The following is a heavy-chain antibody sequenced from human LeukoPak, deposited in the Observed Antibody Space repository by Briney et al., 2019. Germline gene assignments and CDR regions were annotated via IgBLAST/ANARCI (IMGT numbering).Heavy chain of an antibody. CDR1: GYTFTDYY. CDR2: INSNSGGT. D-gene: IGHD6-6*01. J-gene: IGHJ4*02. Sequence: ASVRDSCKTSGYTFTDYYIHWVRQAPGQGLEWMGWINSNSGGTSYAQKIQGRVTLTRDTPTRTAYMELNRLTSGDTAVYYCARTSIAARRADFDYWGQGTVVTVSS. V-gene: IGHV1-2*02. CDR3: ARTSIAARRADFDY.